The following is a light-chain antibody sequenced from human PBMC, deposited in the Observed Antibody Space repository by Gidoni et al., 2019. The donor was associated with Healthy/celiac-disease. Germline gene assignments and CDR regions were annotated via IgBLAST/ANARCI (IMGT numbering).Light chain of an antibody. V-gene: IGLV2-14*01. Sequence: QSALTQPASFSASPGQSITISCTGTSSDVGGYNYVSWYQQHPGKAPKLMIYEVSNRPSGVSNRFSGSKSGNTASLTISGLQAEDEADYYCSSYTSSSTLYVFGTGTKVTVL. J-gene: IGLJ1*01. CDR1: SSDVGGYNY. CDR2: EVS. CDR3: SSYTSSSTLYV.